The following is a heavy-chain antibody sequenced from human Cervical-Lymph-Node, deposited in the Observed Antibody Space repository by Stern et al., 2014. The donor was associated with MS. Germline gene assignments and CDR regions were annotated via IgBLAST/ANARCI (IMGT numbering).Heavy chain of an antibody. V-gene: IGHV1-46*01. CDR3: ATSPDTAMLDY. CDR2: IIPTSSI. CDR1: GYTFTSYY. D-gene: IGHD5-18*01. Sequence: QDQLVQSGAEVKKPGASVKVSCKASGYTFTSYYMHWVRQAPGQGLEWMGIIIPTSSIAYAQQFKGRVTMTRDTSTSTVYMELSSLRSEDTAVYFCATSPDTAMLDYWGQGTLVTVSS. J-gene: IGHJ4*02.